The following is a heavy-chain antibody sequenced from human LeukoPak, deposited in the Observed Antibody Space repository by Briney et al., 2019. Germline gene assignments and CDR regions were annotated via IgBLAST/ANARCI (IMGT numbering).Heavy chain of an antibody. J-gene: IGHJ3*02. D-gene: IGHD2-15*01. CDR3: ARQWMDCSGGSCYAFDI. CDR1: GGSISSGSYY. Sequence: SQTLSLTCTVSGGSISSGSYYWSWIRQPAGKGLEWIGRIYTSGSTNYNPSLKSRVTISVDTSKNQFSLKLSSVTAADTAVYYCARQWMDCSGGSCYAFDIWGQGTMVTVSS. CDR2: IYTSGST. V-gene: IGHV4-61*02.